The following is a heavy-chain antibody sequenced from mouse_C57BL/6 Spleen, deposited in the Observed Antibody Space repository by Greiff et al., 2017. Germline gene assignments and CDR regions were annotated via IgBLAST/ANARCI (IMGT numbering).Heavy chain of an antibody. Sequence: VQLQQSGAELVRPGSSVKMSCKTSGYTFTSYGITWVKQRPGQGLEWIGYIYLGNGYTEYNEKFKGKATLTSDTSSSTAYMQLSSLTSEDSAIYFCARVLNYYGSSYEAMDYWGQGTSVTVSS. D-gene: IGHD1-1*01. J-gene: IGHJ4*01. CDR3: ARVLNYYGSSYEAMDY. CDR1: GYTFTSYG. V-gene: IGHV1-58*01. CDR2: IYLGNGYT.